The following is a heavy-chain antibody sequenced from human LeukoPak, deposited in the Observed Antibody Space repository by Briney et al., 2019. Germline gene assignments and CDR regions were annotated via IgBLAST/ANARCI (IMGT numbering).Heavy chain of an antibody. V-gene: IGHV1-46*01. D-gene: IGHD1-26*01. CDR2: INPSGGST. J-gene: IGHJ4*02. CDR3: AREGSGSYFNPSRDFDY. CDR1: GYTFTSYY. Sequence: GASVKVSCKASGYTFTSYYMHWVRQAPGQGLEWMGIINPSGGSTSYAQKFQGRVTMTRDTSTSTVYMELSSLRSEDTAVYYCAREGSGSYFNPSRDFDYWSQGTLVTVSS.